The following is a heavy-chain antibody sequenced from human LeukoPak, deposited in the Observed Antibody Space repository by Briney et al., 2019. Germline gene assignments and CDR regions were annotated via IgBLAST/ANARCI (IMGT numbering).Heavy chain of an antibody. J-gene: IGHJ4*02. CDR1: GASFSSYF. V-gene: IGHV4-59*01. Sequence: SETLSLTFIVSGASFSSYFLSWIRQPPGKGLEYIGNIYYSGSTNYNPSLKSRVTISLDTSKNQFSLKLSSVTAADTAVYYCATTQQWLAFDYWGQGILVTVSS. CDR2: IYYSGST. D-gene: IGHD6-19*01. CDR3: ATTQQWLAFDY.